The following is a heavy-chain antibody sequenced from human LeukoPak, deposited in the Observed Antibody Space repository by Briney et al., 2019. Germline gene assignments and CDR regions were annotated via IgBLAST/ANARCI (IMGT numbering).Heavy chain of an antibody. Sequence: SETLSLTCAVYGGSFSGYYWSWIRQPPGKGLEWIGEINHSGSTNFNPSLKSRVTISVDTSKNQFSLKLSSVTAADTAVYYCARFPYYGSGSYYKARPYYYYGMDVWGQGTTVTVSS. J-gene: IGHJ6*02. CDR3: ARFPYYGSGSYYKARPYYYYGMDV. CDR1: GGSFSGYY. CDR2: INHSGST. D-gene: IGHD3-10*01. V-gene: IGHV4-34*01.